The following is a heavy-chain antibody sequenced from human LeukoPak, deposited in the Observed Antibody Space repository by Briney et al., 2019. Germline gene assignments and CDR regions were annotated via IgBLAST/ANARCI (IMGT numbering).Heavy chain of an antibody. V-gene: IGHV4-59*05. D-gene: IGHD3-3*01. J-gene: IGHJ4*02. CDR2: IYYSGST. CDR1: GGSISSYY. CDR3: ARRSSITIFGVVIETTFDY. Sequence: SETLSLTCTVSGGSISSYYWSWIRQPAGKGLEWIGRIYYSGSTYYNPSLKSRVTISVDTSKNQFSLKLSSVTAADTAVYCCARRSSITIFGVVIETTFDYWGQGALVTVSS.